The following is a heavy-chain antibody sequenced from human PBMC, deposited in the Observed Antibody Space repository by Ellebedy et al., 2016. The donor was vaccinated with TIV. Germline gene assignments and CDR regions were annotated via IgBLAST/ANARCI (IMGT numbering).Heavy chain of an antibody. V-gene: IGHV3-7*01. CDR1: GFSFRSYW. J-gene: IGHJ5*02. CDR2: IYQDGSVQ. Sequence: GESLKISCVASGFSFRSYWMSWVRQAPGKGLEWMANIYQDGSVQYYLDSLKGRFTISRDNAINSLFLQMNSLRAGDTAVYYCARRGSYGDYAVQVNSWFDRWGRGTLVTVSS. CDR3: ARRGSYGDYAVQVNSWFDR. D-gene: IGHD4-17*01.